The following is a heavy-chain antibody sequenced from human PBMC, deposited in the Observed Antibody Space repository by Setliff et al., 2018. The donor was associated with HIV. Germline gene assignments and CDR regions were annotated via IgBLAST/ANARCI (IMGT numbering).Heavy chain of an antibody. D-gene: IGHD1-26*01. CDR3: ARWELYYYYMDV. Sequence: PSETLSLTCTVSGGSISNGDHYWAWIRQSPGKGLEWIGYIYYTGDTYYRSSLESRVTISVDTSNNQFSLKLSSVTAADTAVYYCARWELYYYYMDVWGKGTTVTVSS. CDR1: GGSISNGDHY. CDR2: IYYTGDT. V-gene: IGHV4-30-4*08. J-gene: IGHJ6*03.